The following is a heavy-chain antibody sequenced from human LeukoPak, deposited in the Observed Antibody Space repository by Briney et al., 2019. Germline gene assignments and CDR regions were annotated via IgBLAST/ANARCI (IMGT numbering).Heavy chain of an antibody. CDR3: AKGYSSGWYLFDY. J-gene: IGHJ5*01. CDR1: GFTFSSYG. CDR2: ISGSGGST. V-gene: IGHV3-23*01. Sequence: GGSLRLSCAASGFTFSSYGMSWVRQAPGKGLEWVSAISGSGGSTYYADSVKGRFTISRDNSKNTLYLQMNSLRAEDTAVYYCAKGYSSGWYLFDYWGHGTLVTVSS. D-gene: IGHD6-19*01.